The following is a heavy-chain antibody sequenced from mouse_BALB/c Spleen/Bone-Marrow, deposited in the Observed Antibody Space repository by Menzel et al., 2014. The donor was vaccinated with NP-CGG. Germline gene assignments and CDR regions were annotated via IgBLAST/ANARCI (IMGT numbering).Heavy chain of an antibody. V-gene: IGHV1-67*01. J-gene: IGHJ3*01. CDR2: ISTYSGNT. D-gene: IGHD2-2*01. CDR1: GYTFTDYA. Sequence: QVQLQQSGPELVRPGVSVKISCKGSGYTFTDYAMHWVKQSHAKSLEWIGVISTYSGNTNYKQKFKGKATMIVDKSSSTAYMELARLTAEYSAIYYCARSGYGYDWFAYWGQGTLVTVSA. CDR3: ARSGYGYDWFAY.